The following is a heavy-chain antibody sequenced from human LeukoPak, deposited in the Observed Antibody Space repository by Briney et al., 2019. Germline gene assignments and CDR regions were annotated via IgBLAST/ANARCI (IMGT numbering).Heavy chain of an antibody. CDR1: GYTLTELS. Sequence: ASVKVSCKVSGYTLTELSMHWVRQAPGKGLEWMGGFDPEDGETIYAQKFQGRVTMTEDTSTDTAYMELSSLRSEDTAVYYCATLDTIAVAGMEDGDYWGQGTLVTVSS. D-gene: IGHD6-19*01. J-gene: IGHJ4*02. CDR3: ATLDTIAVAGMEDGDY. V-gene: IGHV1-24*01. CDR2: FDPEDGET.